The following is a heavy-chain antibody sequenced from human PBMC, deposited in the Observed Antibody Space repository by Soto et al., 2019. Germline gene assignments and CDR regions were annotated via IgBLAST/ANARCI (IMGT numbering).Heavy chain of an antibody. Sequence: QLQLQESGPGLVKPSETLSLTCTVSGGSISSSSYYWGWIRQPPGKGLEWIGSIYYSGSNYYNPSLKSRVTISVDTSKNQCSLKLSSVTAADTAVYYCASTRAVYFDYWGQGTLVTVSS. J-gene: IGHJ4*02. CDR3: ASTRAVYFDY. CDR1: GGSISSSSYY. V-gene: IGHV4-39*01. CDR2: IYYSGSN.